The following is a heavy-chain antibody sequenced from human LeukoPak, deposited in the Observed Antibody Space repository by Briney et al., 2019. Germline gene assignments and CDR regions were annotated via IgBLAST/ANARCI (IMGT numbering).Heavy chain of an antibody. Sequence: GGSLRLSCAASGFTFSDAWMSWVRQAPGKGLEWVGRIKSKSDRRTTDYAAPVKGRFTISRDDSKNTLYLQMDSLKTEDTAVYYCTTVYCSTTSCKPGTDYWGQGTLVTVSS. CDR1: GFTFSDAW. D-gene: IGHD2-2*01. J-gene: IGHJ4*02. CDR3: TTVYCSTTSCKPGTDY. CDR2: IKSKSDRRTT. V-gene: IGHV3-15*05.